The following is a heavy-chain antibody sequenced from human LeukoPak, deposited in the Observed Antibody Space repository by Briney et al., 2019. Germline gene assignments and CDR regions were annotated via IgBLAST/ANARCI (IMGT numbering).Heavy chain of an antibody. D-gene: IGHD6-6*01. CDR2: ISYDGSNK. J-gene: IGHJ4*02. CDR3: ARDRSEYSSSPGHY. CDR1: GFTFSSYA. V-gene: IGHV3-30*04. Sequence: GGSLRLSCAASGFTFSSYAMHWVRQAPGKGLEWVAVISYDGSNKYYADSVKGRFTIFRDNSKNTLYLQMNSLRAEDTAVYYCARDRSEYSSSPGHYWGQGTLVTVSS.